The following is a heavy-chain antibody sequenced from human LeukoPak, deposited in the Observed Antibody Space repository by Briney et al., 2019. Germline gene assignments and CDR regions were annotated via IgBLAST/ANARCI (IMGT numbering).Heavy chain of an antibody. D-gene: IGHD2-15*01. CDR2: IYHSGST. V-gene: IGHV4-38-2*02. Sequence: SETLSLTCSVSGYSINSGYYWGWLRQPPGTGLDWIGSIYHSGSTYYNPSLKSRVTISVDTSKNQFSLKLNSVTAADTAVYYCARGGVVAAPGDAFDIWGQGTMVTVSS. J-gene: IGHJ3*02. CDR1: GYSINSGYY. CDR3: ARGGVVAAPGDAFDI.